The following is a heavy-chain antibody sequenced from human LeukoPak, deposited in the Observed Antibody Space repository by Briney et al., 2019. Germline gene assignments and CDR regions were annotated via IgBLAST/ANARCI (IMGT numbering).Heavy chain of an antibody. CDR2: ISYDGSNK. Sequence: PGGSLRLSCAASGFTFSDYYMSWIRQAPGKGLEWVAVISYDGSNKYYADSVKGRFTISRDNSKNTLYLQMNSLRAEDTAVYYCAREIAVAGRGEEFYYGMDVWGQGTTVTVSS. CDR3: AREIAVAGRGEEFYYGMDV. V-gene: IGHV3-30*03. CDR1: GFTFSDYY. D-gene: IGHD6-19*01. J-gene: IGHJ6*02.